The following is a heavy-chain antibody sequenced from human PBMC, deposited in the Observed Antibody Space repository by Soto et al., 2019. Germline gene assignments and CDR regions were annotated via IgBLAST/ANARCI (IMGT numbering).Heavy chain of an antibody. CDR2: IYYSGST. CDR1: GGSVSSGSYY. J-gene: IGHJ6*02. D-gene: IGHD6-19*01. Sequence: SETLSLTCTVSGGSVSSGSYYWSWIRQPPGKGLEWIGYIYYSGSTNYNPSLKSRVTISVDTSKNQFSLKLSSMTAADAAVYYCARSSGWLRYYGMDVWGQGTTVTVSS. CDR3: ARSSGWLRYYGMDV. V-gene: IGHV4-61*01.